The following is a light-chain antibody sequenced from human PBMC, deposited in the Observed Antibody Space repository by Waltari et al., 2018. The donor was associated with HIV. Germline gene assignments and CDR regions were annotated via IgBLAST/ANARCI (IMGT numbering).Light chain of an antibody. Sequence: QLVLTQSPSVSASLGAAVKLTCPLSSGHTNYAIAWHQLQSAKGPRSLMKVNSDGSHAKGDGIPDRCSGSRSGAEHYLTISSLQAEDGADYYCQGWGTGVEFGGGTKLTVL. CDR1: SGHTNYA. V-gene: IGLV4-69*01. J-gene: IGLJ2*01. CDR3: QGWGTGVE. CDR2: VNSDGSH.